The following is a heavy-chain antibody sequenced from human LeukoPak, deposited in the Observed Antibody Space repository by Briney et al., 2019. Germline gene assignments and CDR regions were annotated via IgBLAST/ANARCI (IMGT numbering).Heavy chain of an antibody. J-gene: IGHJ4*02. CDR3: ARGPPYSSGWFGVTY. V-gene: IGHV3-53*01. CDR1: GFTVTNNY. D-gene: IGHD6-19*01. Sequence: GGSLRLSCAASGFTVTNNYMTWVRQAPGKGLEWVAVIYSGGGTDYADSVKGRFTMSRDNSKNTLFLQMNSLRAEDTAVYYCARGPPYSSGWFGVTYWGQGTLVTVSS. CDR2: IYSGGGT.